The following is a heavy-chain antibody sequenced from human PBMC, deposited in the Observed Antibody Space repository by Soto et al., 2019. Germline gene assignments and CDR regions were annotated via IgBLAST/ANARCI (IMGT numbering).Heavy chain of an antibody. Sequence: SETLALTCAVHSSSIITFYWSWIRQPPGKGLEWIGYIYHSGGTTYNPSLKSRVTISVDTSKNQFSLKLRSVTAADTAVYYCARDTTSGSYWDYWGQGTQVT. CDR2: IYHSGGT. CDR1: SSSIITFY. D-gene: IGHD1-26*01. J-gene: IGHJ4*02. V-gene: IGHV4-59*01. CDR3: ARDTTSGSYWDY.